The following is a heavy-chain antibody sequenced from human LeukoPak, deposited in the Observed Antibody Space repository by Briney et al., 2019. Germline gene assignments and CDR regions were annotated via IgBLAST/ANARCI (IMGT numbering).Heavy chain of an antibody. CDR2: ISSSSSTI. V-gene: IGHV3-48*02. CDR3: TPIAAAGKAFDP. D-gene: IGHD6-13*01. CDR1: GFTFSSYS. Sequence: GGSLRLSCAASGFTFSSYSMNWVRQAPGKGLEWVSYISSSSSTIYYADSVKGRFTISRDNAKNSLYLQMNSLRDKDTAVYYCTPIAAAGKAFDPWGQGTLVTVSS. J-gene: IGHJ5*02.